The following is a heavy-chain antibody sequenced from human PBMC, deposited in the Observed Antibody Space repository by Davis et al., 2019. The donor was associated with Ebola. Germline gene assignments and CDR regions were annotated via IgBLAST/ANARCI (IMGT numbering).Heavy chain of an antibody. J-gene: IGHJ4*02. CDR2: ISGSGGST. CDR1: GFTFSSYW. D-gene: IGHD1-26*01. V-gene: IGHV3-23*01. Sequence: GESLKISCAASGFTFSSYWMHWVRQAPGKGLEWVSAISGSGGSTYYADSVKGRFTISRDNSKNTLYLQMNSLKTEDTAVYYCTSGGIPNDYWGQGTLVTVSS. CDR3: TSGGIPNDY.